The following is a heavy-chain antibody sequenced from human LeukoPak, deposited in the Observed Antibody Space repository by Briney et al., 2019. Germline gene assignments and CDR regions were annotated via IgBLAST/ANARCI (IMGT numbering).Heavy chain of an antibody. CDR2: IKQDGSEK. V-gene: IGHV3-7*01. D-gene: IGHD5-18*01. J-gene: IGHJ4*02. CDR3: ARRGTAMVTWFDY. CDR1: GFTFSSYW. Sequence: GGSLRLSCAASGFTFSSYWMSWVRQAPGKGLEWVANIKQDGSEKYYVDSVKGRFTISRGNAKNSLYLQMNSLRAEDTAVYYCARRGTAMVTWFDYWGQGTLVTVSS.